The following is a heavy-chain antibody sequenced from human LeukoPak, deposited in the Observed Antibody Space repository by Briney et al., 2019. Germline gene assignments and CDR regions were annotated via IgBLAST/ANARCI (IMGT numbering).Heavy chain of an antibody. Sequence: PEASVKVSCKASGGTFSSYAINWVRQATGQGLEWMGWMNPNSGNTGYAQKFQGRVTMTRNTSISTAYMELSSLRSEDTAVYYCATPWGGILRRDYYYYGMDVWGQGTTVTVSS. CDR1: GGTFSSYA. V-gene: IGHV1-8*02. D-gene: IGHD2-21*01. CDR3: ATPWGGILRRDYYYYGMDV. CDR2: MNPNSGNT. J-gene: IGHJ6*02.